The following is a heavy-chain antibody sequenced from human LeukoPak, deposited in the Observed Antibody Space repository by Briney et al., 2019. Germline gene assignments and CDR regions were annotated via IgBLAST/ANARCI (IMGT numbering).Heavy chain of an antibody. V-gene: IGHV1-2*02. D-gene: IGHD3-22*01. J-gene: IGHJ4*02. CDR2: LNPYSGDT. CDR1: GYTFTAYY. CDR3: VRSSYDSSLRFDDY. Sequence: ASVKVSCKASGYTFTAYYLHWVRQAPGQGREWMGWLNPYSGDTNYAQNFQGRVTMTRDTSINTAYMELSRLRSDDTAVFYCVRSSYDSSLRFDDYWGQGTLVTVSS.